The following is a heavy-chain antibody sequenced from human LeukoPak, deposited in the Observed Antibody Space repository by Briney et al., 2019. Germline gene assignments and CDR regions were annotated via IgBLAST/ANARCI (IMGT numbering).Heavy chain of an antibody. V-gene: IGHV3-15*01. Sequence: GGSLRLSCAASGFTFSSYSMNWVRQAPGKGLEWVGRIKSKTDGGTTDYAAPVKGRFTISRDDSKNTLYLQMNSLKTEDTAVYYCTTASYASLTGIRYFDWPYPRKDEYYYYYMDVWGKGTTVTISS. CDR2: IKSKTDGGTT. D-gene: IGHD3-9*01. CDR1: GFTFSSYS. CDR3: TTASYASLTGIRYFDWPYPRKDEYYYYYMDV. J-gene: IGHJ6*03.